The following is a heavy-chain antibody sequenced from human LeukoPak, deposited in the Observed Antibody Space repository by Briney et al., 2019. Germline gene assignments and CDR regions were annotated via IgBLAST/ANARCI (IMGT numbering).Heavy chain of an antibody. CDR2: INTDGSST. CDR3: VRERGTFDY. D-gene: IGHD1-1*01. Sequence: GGSLRLSCAASGFTFSSYWMHWVRQVPGKGLVWVSRINTDGSSTSYADSVKGRSTISRDNAKNTLYLQMNSLRAEDTAVYYCVRERGTFDYWGQGTLVTVSS. V-gene: IGHV3-74*01. J-gene: IGHJ4*02. CDR1: GFTFSSYW.